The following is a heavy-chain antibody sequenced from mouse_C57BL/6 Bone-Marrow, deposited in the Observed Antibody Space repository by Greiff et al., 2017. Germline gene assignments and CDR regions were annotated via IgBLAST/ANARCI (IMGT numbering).Heavy chain of an antibody. J-gene: IGHJ4*01. Sequence: QVQLQQSGAELVKPGASVKMSCKASGYTITSYWITWVKQRPGQGLEWIGDIYPGSGSTNYNEKFKSKATLTVDTSSSTAYMQLSSLTSEDSAVYYGARRDYYGSSYAMDYWGQGTSVTVSS. V-gene: IGHV1-55*01. CDR3: ARRDYYGSSYAMDY. CDR2: IYPGSGST. CDR1: GYTITSYW. D-gene: IGHD1-1*01.